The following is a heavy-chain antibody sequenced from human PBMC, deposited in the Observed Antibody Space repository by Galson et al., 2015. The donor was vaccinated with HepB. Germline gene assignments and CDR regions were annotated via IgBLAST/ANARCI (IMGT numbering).Heavy chain of an antibody. D-gene: IGHD6-19*01. Sequence: SVKVSCKASGFTFTSSAMQWVRQARGQRLEWIGWIVVGSGNTNYAQKFQERVTITRDMSTSTAYMELSSLRSEDTAVYHCAADLSWYSSGWHGGVFDYWGQGTLVTVSS. CDR2: IVVGSGNT. J-gene: IGHJ4*02. V-gene: IGHV1-58*02. CDR3: AADLSWYSSGWHGGVFDY. CDR1: GFTFTSSA.